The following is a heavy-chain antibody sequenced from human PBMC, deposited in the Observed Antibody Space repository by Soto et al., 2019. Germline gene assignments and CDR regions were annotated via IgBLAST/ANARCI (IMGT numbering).Heavy chain of an antibody. J-gene: IGHJ4*02. CDR1: GFTFSSCG. V-gene: IGHV3-33*01. Sequence: QVQLVESGGGVVQPGRSLRLSCAASGFTFSSCGMHWVRQAPGKGLEWVAVIWYDGSNKYYADSVKGRFTISRDNSKNTLYLQMNSLRAEDTAVYYCARAWGYSSGWSSVWGQGTLVTVSS. CDR3: ARAWGYSSGWSSV. D-gene: IGHD6-19*01. CDR2: IWYDGSNK.